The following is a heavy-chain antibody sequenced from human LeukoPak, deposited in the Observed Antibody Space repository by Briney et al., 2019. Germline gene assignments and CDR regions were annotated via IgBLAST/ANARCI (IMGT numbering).Heavy chain of an antibody. CDR1: GGSISSNNYY. CDR3: AYGGNSRVLFY. J-gene: IGHJ4*02. CDR2: IYYSGST. V-gene: IGHV4-39*02. D-gene: IGHD4-23*01. Sequence: SETLSLTCIVSGGSISSNNYYWAWLRQPPGKGLEWIGSIYYSGSTYYNPSLKSRVTISVDTSKNHFSLKLSSVTAADTAVYYCAYGGNSRVLFYWGQGTLLTVSS.